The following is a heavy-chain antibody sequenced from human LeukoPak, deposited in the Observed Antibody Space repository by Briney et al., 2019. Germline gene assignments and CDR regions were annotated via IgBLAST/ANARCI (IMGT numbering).Heavy chain of an antibody. J-gene: IGHJ5*02. D-gene: IGHD5-24*01. CDR2: ISGSGGST. CDR1: GFTFSSDA. CDR3: AKGWWFDP. V-gene: IGHV3-23*01. Sequence: PGGSLILSCAASGFTFSSDAMSWVRQAPGKGLEWVSAISGSGGSTYYADSVKGRFPISRVNSKHSLYLQMHSLSAERNGVYYCAKGWWFDPWGQGTLVTVSS.